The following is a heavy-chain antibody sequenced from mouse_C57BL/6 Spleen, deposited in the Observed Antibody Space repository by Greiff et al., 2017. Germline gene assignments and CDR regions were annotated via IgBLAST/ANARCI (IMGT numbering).Heavy chain of an antibody. Sequence: QVQLKESGPELVKPGASVKISCKASGYAFSSSWMNWVKQRPGKGLEWIGRIYPGDGDTNYNGKFKGKATLTADKSSSTAYMQLSSLTSEDSAVYFCARSDGSSPAWFADWGQGTLVTVSA. V-gene: IGHV1-82*01. CDR3: ARSDGSSPAWFAD. CDR1: GYAFSSSW. CDR2: IYPGDGDT. D-gene: IGHD1-1*01. J-gene: IGHJ3*01.